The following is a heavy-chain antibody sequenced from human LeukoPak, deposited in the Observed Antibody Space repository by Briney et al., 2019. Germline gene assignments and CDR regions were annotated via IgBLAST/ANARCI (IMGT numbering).Heavy chain of an antibody. Sequence: ASVKVSCKASGGTFSSDAINWMRQAPGQGLEWMGWISAYNGNTNYAQKLQGRVTMTTDTSTSTAYMELRSLRSEDTAVYYCARVDTLTYLDYWGQGTLVTVSS. CDR1: GGTFSSDA. CDR3: ARVDTLTYLDY. D-gene: IGHD5-18*01. V-gene: IGHV1-18*01. CDR2: ISAYNGNT. J-gene: IGHJ4*02.